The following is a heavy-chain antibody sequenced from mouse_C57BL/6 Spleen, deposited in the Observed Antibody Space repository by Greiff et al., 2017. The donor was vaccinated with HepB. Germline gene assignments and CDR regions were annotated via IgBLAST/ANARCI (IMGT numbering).Heavy chain of an antibody. CDR1: GYTFTNYW. J-gene: IGHJ4*01. Sequence: QVQLQQSGAELVRPGTSVKMSCKASGYTFTNYWIGWAKQRPGHGLEWIGDIYPGGGYTNYNEKFKGKATLTADKSSSTAYMQFSSLTSEDSAIYYCARRNYGSSYYAMDYWGQGTSVTGSS. CDR3: ARRNYGSSYYAMDY. D-gene: IGHD1-1*01. CDR2: IYPGGGYT. V-gene: IGHV1-63*01.